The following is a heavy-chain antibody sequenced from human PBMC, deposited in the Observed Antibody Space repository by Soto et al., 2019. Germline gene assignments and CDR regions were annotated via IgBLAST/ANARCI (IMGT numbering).Heavy chain of an antibody. CDR2: VRGGGDLT. V-gene: IGHV3-23*01. CDR3: ARDLRGAFDY. CDR1: GFTFSNYA. Sequence: EGSLRLSCAASGFTFSNYAMSWVRQAPGKGLEWITSVRGGGDLTYYADSVKGRFTISRDNSQNTISLQMHGLRAEDSAVYYCARDLRGAFDYWGQGTVVNVSS. D-gene: IGHD1-26*01. J-gene: IGHJ4*02.